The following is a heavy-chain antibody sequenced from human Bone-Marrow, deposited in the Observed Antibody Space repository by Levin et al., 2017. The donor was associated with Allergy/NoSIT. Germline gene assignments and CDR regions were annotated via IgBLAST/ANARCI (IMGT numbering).Heavy chain of an antibody. Sequence: ASVKVSCEASGFPFRASAVQWVRQARGQRLEWIGWIVVGSGNTDYAQKFQERVTFTRDLSTSTAYMELSSLRSDDTAVYYCAAGMYNSGRRYWFFDVWGRGTLVTVSS. J-gene: IGHJ2*01. CDR3: AAGMYNSGRRYWFFDV. CDR1: GFPFRASA. V-gene: IGHV1-58*01. D-gene: IGHD6-19*01. CDR2: IVVGSGNT.